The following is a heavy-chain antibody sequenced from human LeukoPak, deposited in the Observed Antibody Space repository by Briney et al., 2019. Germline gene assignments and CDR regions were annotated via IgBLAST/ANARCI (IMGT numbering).Heavy chain of an antibody. V-gene: IGHV1-69*10. CDR1: GGTFSSYA. Sequence: ASVKVSCKASGGTFSSYAISWVRQAPGQGLEWMGRIIPILGIANYAQKFQGRVTITADKSTSTAYMELSSLRSEDTAVYYCARDSSGSYDAFAIWGQGTMVTVSS. D-gene: IGHD3-10*01. J-gene: IGHJ3*02. CDR3: ARDSSGSYDAFAI. CDR2: IIPILGIA.